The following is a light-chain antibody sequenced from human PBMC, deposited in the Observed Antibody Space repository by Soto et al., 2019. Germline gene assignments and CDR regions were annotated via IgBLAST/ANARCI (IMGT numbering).Light chain of an antibody. Sequence: QSVLTQPPSASGTPGQRVTISCSGGSSDIGSNTVTWYQQLSETAPKLLIYSNNQRPSGVPARFSGSKSGTSASLAISGLQSEDEADYYCAAWDDSLNAYVFGTGTKVTVL. V-gene: IGLV1-44*01. CDR3: AAWDDSLNAYV. CDR2: SNN. CDR1: SSDIGSNT. J-gene: IGLJ1*01.